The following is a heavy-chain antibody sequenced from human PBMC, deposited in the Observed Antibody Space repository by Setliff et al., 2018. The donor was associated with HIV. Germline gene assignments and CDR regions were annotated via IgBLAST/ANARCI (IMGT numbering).Heavy chain of an antibody. CDR1: GGSISGFY. D-gene: IGHD5-12*01. CDR3: ARGGTGWLRGLFDY. V-gene: IGHV4-59*08. Sequence: SETLSLTCTVSGGSISGFYWSWIRQSPGNGLEWIGWIYDSGATKYNPSLKSRATISLETSKMQFSLKLNSVSAADTAVYYCARGGTGWLRGLFDYWGRGILVTVSS. CDR2: IYDSGAT. J-gene: IGHJ4*02.